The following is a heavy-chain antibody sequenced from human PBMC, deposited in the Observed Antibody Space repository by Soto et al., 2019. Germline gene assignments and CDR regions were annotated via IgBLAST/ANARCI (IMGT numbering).Heavy chain of an antibody. CDR3: ARGGSGYTWFNEF. Sequence: QEQLVQSGAEVKKPGPSVKVSCKASGGLFSHYPINWVRQVPGQGLEWMGGIIHVFQTAYYTQRFQGRVTITADESTNTVDMELRSLRSEDTAIYYCARGGSGYTWFNEFCGQGTLVTVSP. J-gene: IGHJ4*02. CDR1: GGLFSHYP. V-gene: IGHV1-69*01. D-gene: IGHD3-22*01. CDR2: IIHVFQTA.